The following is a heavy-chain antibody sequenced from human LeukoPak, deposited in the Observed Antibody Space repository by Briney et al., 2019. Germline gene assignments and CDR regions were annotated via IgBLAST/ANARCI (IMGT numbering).Heavy chain of an antibody. CDR3: ARDVPTTRTTPTADY. CDR2: ISAYNGNT. V-gene: IGHV1-18*01. J-gene: IGHJ4*02. D-gene: IGHD1-1*01. Sequence: ASVKVSCKASGYTFTSYGISWVRQAPGQGLEWMGWISAYNGNTNYAQKLQGRVTMTTDTSTSTAYMELRSLRSDDTAVYYCARDVPTTRTTPTADYWGQGTLVTVSS. CDR1: GYTFTSYG.